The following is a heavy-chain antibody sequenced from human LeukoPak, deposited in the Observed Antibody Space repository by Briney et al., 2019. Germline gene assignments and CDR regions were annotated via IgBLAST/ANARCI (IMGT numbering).Heavy chain of an antibody. Sequence: GGSLRPSCAASGFTFSDYYMSWIRQAPGKGLEWVSYISSSSRYTDYADSVKGRFTLSRDNAKNSLYLQMNSLRAEDTAVYYCVSGAYCNGGSCYGGYWGQGTLVTVSS. V-gene: IGHV3-11*06. CDR2: ISSSSRYT. CDR1: GFTFSDYY. CDR3: VSGAYCNGGSCYGGY. D-gene: IGHD2-15*01. J-gene: IGHJ4*02.